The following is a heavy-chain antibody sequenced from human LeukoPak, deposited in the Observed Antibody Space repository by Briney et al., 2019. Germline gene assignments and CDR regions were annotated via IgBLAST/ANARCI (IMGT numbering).Heavy chain of an antibody. Sequence: GRSLRLSCAASGFTFSSYAMHWVRQAPGKGREWVAVILYVGSNKYYADSVKGRFTISRDNSKNTLYLQMNSLRAEDTAVYYGAGGYYYDYWGQGTLVTVSS. CDR1: GFTFSSYA. CDR3: AGGYYYDY. D-gene: IGHD3-16*01. J-gene: IGHJ4*02. V-gene: IGHV3-30-3*01. CDR2: ILYVGSNK.